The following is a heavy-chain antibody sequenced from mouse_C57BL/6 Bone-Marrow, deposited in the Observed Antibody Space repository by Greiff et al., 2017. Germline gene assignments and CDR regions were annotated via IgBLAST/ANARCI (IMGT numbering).Heavy chain of an antibody. J-gene: IGHJ3*01. V-gene: IGHV5-4*01. Sequence: VQLKESGGGLVKPGGSLKLSCAASGFTFSSYAMSWVRQTPEKRLEWVATISDGGSYTYYPDNVKGRFTISRDNAKNNLYLQMSHLKSEDTAMYYCARAYDYEGWFAYWGQGTLVTVSA. CDR3: ARAYDYEGWFAY. D-gene: IGHD2-4*01. CDR2: ISDGGSYT. CDR1: GFTFSSYA.